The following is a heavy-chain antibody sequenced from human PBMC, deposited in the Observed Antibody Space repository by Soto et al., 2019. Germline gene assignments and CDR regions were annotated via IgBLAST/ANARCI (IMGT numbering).Heavy chain of an antibody. Sequence: GESLKISCKTSGYTFSRYWIAWVRQTPGRCLEWRGIIYPADSDTRYSPSVQGHVTISADKSTSTAYLHWNSRKASGSATYYCARKDSSGYSNWFDPWGQGTRVTVSS. CDR3: ARKDSSGYSNWFDP. D-gene: IGHD3-22*01. V-gene: IGHV5-51*01. CDR2: IYPADSDT. J-gene: IGHJ5*02. CDR1: GYTFSRYW.